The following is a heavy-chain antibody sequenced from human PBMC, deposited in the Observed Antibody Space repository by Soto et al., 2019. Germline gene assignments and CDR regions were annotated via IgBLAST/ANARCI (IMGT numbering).Heavy chain of an antibody. V-gene: IGHV3-23*01. D-gene: IGHD2-21*01. Sequence: EVHLLESGGDLVQPGGSLRLSCAASGFTFSSYAMAWFRQAPGKGLEWVAAIIATGFNTYYADSVKGRFIVSRDNSNNPLYLQMTSLRADDTAVYYCAKDPTYCGGDCYPTPFDSWGQGTLVTVSS. CDR1: GFTFSSYA. CDR3: AKDPTYCGGDCYPTPFDS. CDR2: IIATGFNT. J-gene: IGHJ4*02.